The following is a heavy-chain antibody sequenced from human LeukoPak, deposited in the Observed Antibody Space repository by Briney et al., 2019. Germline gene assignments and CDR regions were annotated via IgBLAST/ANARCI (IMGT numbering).Heavy chain of an antibody. CDR2: TYYRSKWYN. CDR3: ARSISGLGD. J-gene: IGHJ4*02. Sequence: SQTLSLTCAISVDSVSSNSGAWNWIRQSPSRGLEWLGRTYYRSKWYNDYAVSVKGRITISADTSKNQFSLQLNSVTPEDTAVYYCARSISGLGDWGQGTLVTVSS. D-gene: IGHD3-16*01. V-gene: IGHV6-1*01. CDR1: VDSVSSNSGA.